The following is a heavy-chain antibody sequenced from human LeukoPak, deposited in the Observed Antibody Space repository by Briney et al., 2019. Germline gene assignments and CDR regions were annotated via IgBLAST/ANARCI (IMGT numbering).Heavy chain of an antibody. Sequence: GGSLRLSCVASRFTFNTYAVNWVRQAPGKGLEWVSAISSNGDFTYYADSVRGRFTISRDNSKNTVFLQMNGLRAEDTAVYYCAGVKRDCSGGTCYSYDYWGQGTLVTVSS. D-gene: IGHD2-15*01. J-gene: IGHJ4*02. CDR1: RFTFNTYA. CDR2: ISSNGDFT. CDR3: AGVKRDCSGGTCYSYDY. V-gene: IGHV3-23*01.